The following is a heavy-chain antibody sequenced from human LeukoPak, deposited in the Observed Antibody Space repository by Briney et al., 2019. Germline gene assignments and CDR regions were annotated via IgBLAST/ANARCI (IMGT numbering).Heavy chain of an antibody. J-gene: IGHJ6*03. CDR1: GGSFSGYY. V-gene: IGHV4-34*01. D-gene: IGHD5-18*01. Sequence: SETLSLTCAVYGGSFSGYYWSWIRQPPGKGLEWIGEINHSGSTNHDPSLKSRVTISVDTSKNQFSLKLSSVTAADTAVYYCARGRGQLHTAMVPSYYYYYYYMDVWGKGTTVTVSS. CDR2: INHSGST. CDR3: ARGRGQLHTAMVPSYYYYYYYMDV.